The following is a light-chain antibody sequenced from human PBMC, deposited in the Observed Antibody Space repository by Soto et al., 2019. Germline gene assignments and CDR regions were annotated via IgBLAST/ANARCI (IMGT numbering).Light chain of an antibody. Sequence: QSVLTQPASVSGSPGQSITISCTGTSSDVGSYNLVSWYQQYPGKAPKLMIYEVSKRPSGVSNRFSGSKSGNTASLTIFGLQGEDEADYYCCSHAGSGSEVFGTGTK. J-gene: IGLJ1*01. V-gene: IGLV2-23*02. CDR1: SSDVGSYNL. CDR3: CSHAGSGSEV. CDR2: EVS.